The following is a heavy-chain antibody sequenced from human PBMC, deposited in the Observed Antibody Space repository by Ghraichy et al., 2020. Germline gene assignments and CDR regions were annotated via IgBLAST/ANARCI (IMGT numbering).Heavy chain of an antibody. V-gene: IGHV3-23*01. Sequence: GGSLRLSCAASGFTFSSYAMSWVRQAPGKGLEWVSAISGSGGSTYYADSVKGRFTISRDNSKNTLYLQMNSLRAEDTAVYYCAKALIAVAGFYYYYGMDVWGQGTTVTVSS. CDR2: ISGSGGST. D-gene: IGHD6-19*01. J-gene: IGHJ6*02. CDR3: AKALIAVAGFYYYYGMDV. CDR1: GFTFSSYA.